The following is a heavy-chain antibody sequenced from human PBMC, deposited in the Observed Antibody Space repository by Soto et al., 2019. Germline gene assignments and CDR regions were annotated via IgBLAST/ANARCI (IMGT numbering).Heavy chain of an antibody. V-gene: IGHV3-23*01. CDR2: IGESGTPT. CDR1: GFTFSSYA. CDR3: ARYIPGVRYYGMDV. J-gene: IGHJ6*02. Sequence: EVQLLEPGGGLVQPGGSLRLSCAASGFTFSSYAMKWVRQAPGKGPEWVSLIGESGTPTYYADSVKGRFTISRDNSGNTLFLEMYSLRAEDTAVYYCARYIPGVRYYGMDVWGQGTTVTVSS. D-gene: IGHD2-2*01.